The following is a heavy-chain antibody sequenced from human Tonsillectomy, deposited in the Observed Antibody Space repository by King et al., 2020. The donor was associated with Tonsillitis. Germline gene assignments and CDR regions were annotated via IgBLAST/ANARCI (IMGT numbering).Heavy chain of an antibody. D-gene: IGHD3-3*01. V-gene: IGHV4-61*02. Sequence: QLQESGPGLVKPSQTLSLTCTVSGGSISSGSYYLSWIRQPAGKGLEWIGRSYTSGSTHYNPSLKSRVTMSVDTSKNKFSLKLSSVTAADTAVYYCARDQSIFGVANTLFDYWGQGTLVTVSS. CDR2: SYTSGST. J-gene: IGHJ4*02. CDR3: ARDQSIFGVANTLFDY. CDR1: GGSISSGSYY.